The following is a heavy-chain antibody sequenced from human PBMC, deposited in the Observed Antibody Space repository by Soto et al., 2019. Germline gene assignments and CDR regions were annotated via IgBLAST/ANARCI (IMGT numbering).Heavy chain of an antibody. D-gene: IGHD2-15*01. CDR2: FDPEDGET. Sequence: ASVKVSCKVSGYTLTELSMHWVRQAPGKGLEWMGGFDPEDGETIYAQKFQGRGTMTEDTSTSTAYMELRSLRSDDTAVYYCARGGSPSKVVAATSAEYFQHWGQGTLVTVSS. CDR1: GYTLTELS. V-gene: IGHV1-24*01. J-gene: IGHJ1*01. CDR3: ARGGSPSKVVAATSAEYFQH.